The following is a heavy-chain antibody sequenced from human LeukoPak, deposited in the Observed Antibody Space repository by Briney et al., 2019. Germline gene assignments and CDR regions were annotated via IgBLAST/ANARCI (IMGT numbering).Heavy chain of an antibody. CDR2: IVYDGSEK. V-gene: IGHV3-30*04. Sequence: PGGSVRLSCAASGFPFSRHPMQWVRQTPGKGLEWVAVIVYDGSEKYYIESVRGRFTISRDNSKNTLYLQMDSLRPEDTAVYYCAKDPRTGAVSGIFYFDYWGQGTLLTVSS. CDR1: GFPFSRHP. D-gene: IGHD6-19*01. J-gene: IGHJ4*02. CDR3: AKDPRTGAVSGIFYFDY.